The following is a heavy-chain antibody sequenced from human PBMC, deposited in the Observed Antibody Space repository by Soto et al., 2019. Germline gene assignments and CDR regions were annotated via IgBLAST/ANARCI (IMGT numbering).Heavy chain of an antibody. D-gene: IGHD1-26*01. CDR3: ASYIAGGGGRGY. CDR1: GGSITGYH. Sequence: QVQLQESGPGLVKPSETLSLTCTVSGGSITGYHWSWIRQPPGKGLEWIGYTHGSGITNYNPSLPSRVTISVDTSNNHCSPKLSSVTASDTPVYYCASYIAGGGGRGYWGQGHLLTVSS. CDR2: THGSGIT. V-gene: IGHV4-59*01. J-gene: IGHJ4*02.